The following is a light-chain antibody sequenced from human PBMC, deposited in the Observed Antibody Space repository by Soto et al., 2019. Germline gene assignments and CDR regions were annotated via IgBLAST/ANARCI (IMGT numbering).Light chain of an antibody. V-gene: IGKV3-20*01. CDR2: GAS. CDR1: QSVTSRY. CDR3: QQYNNSPEYT. Sequence: EIVLTQSPGTLSLSPGERATLSCKASQSVTSRYLAWYQQKPGQAPRLLIYGASSRATDIPDRFSGSGSGTDSTLTISRLEPEDFAVYFCQQYNNSPEYTFGQGTKLEIK. J-gene: IGKJ2*01.